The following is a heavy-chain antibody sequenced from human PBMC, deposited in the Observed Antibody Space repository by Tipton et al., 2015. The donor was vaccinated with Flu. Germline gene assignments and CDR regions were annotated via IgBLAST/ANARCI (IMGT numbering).Heavy chain of an antibody. CDR3: ARQWGGASS. D-gene: IGHD3-16*01. CDR1: GASISVYY. CDR2: LYYQKKT. V-gene: IGHV4-59*08. J-gene: IGHJ5*02. Sequence: LRLSCTVSGASISVYYWSWIRHTPGQGLEWIGYLYYQKKTDLHPSFKSRAAISVDTSKNQFSLTLNSVTAADTAVYYCARQWGGASSWGQGTLVTVSS.